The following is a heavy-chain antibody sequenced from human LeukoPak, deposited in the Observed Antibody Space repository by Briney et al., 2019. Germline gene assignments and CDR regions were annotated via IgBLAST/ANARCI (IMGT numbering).Heavy chain of an antibody. Sequence: GSLRLSCAASGFTFSSYAMSWVRQAPGKGLEWVSGISDRGITTYYADSVKGRFTISRDNSKNTLYLQMNSLRAEDTAVYYCAKDFYGSGSYYNAFDHWGQGTLVTVSS. V-gene: IGHV3-23*01. J-gene: IGHJ4*02. CDR2: ISDRGITT. CDR3: AKDFYGSGSYYNAFDH. CDR1: GFTFSSYA. D-gene: IGHD3-10*01.